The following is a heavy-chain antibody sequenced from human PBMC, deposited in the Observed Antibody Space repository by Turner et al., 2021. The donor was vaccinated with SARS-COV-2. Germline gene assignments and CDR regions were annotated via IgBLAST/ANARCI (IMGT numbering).Heavy chain of an antibody. CDR2: IKSGSSYI. D-gene: IGHD3-10*01. V-gene: IGHV3-21*02. CDR1: GFPFSSYS. Sequence: VQLVESGGGLVKPGGSLRLSCSASGFPFSSYSMNWVRQAQEKGLEWVASIKSGSSYIYYADSLKGRVTIARDNTKRSLFLQMNSLRVEDTAVYYCTRSRDYYGSGTYYNYDYWGQGTLVTVSS. J-gene: IGHJ4*02. CDR3: TRSRDYYGSGTYYNYDY.